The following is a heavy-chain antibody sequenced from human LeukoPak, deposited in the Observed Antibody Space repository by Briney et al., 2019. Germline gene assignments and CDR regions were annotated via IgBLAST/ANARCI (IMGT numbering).Heavy chain of an antibody. CDR1: GGSISSGGYS. D-gene: IGHD2-2*02. J-gene: IGHJ6*03. CDR3: ARGSRGYCSSTSCYKRHYYYYYYMDV. V-gene: IGHV4-30-2*01. CDR2: IYHSGST. Sequence: ASQTLSLTCAVSGGSISSGGYSWSWIWQPPGKGLEWIGHIYHSGSTYYNPSLKSRVTISVDRSKNQFSLKLSSVTAADTAVYYCARGSRGYCSSTSCYKRHYYYYYYMDVWGKGTTVTVSS.